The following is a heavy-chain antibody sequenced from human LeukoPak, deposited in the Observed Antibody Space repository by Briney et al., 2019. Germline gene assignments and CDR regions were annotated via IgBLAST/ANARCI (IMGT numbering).Heavy chain of an antibody. CDR1: GFSFSDYS. CDR2: ISSSGDSR. Sequence: GGSLRLSCAASGFSFSDYSMTWIRQSPGKGPEWISYISSSGDSRVYADSVKGRFTISRDNAKNTLYLQMNSLRAEDTAVYYCAKDAPRRDDFGEAFDIWGQGTMVTVSS. D-gene: IGHD3-3*01. J-gene: IGHJ3*02. CDR3: AKDAPRRDDFGEAFDI. V-gene: IGHV3-11*04.